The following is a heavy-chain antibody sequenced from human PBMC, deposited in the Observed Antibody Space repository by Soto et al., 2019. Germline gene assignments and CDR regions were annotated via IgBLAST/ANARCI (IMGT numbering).Heavy chain of an antibody. Sequence: QVQLVQSGAEVKKPGSSVKVSCKASGGTFSRYSITWVRQAPGHGLEWIGRIIPIFGIPTYAQKFQGRVTFPADESTSTAYMERRSLRSDDAAVYYCAREDRDRETGLVPAAIDGMDVWGQGTTVTVSS. V-gene: IGHV1-69*08. CDR1: GGTFSRYS. CDR2: IIPIFGIP. J-gene: IGHJ6*02. D-gene: IGHD2-2*01. CDR3: AREDRDRETGLVPAAIDGMDV.